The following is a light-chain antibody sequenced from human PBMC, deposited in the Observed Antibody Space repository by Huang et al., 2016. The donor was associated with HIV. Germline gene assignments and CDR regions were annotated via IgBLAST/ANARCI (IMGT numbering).Light chain of an antibody. Sequence: EIELTQSPATLSLSPGERATLSCRASQSVNSHLAWYQQQPGQAPRLLIYDASNRATGIPARFSGSGSGTDFTLTISSLEPEDFAVYYCQQRNSWPPLTFGGGTKVEIK. CDR3: QQRNSWPPLT. CDR1: QSVNSH. J-gene: IGKJ4*01. CDR2: DAS. V-gene: IGKV3-11*01.